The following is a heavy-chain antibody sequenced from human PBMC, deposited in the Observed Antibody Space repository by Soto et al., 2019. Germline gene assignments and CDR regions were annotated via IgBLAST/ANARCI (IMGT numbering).Heavy chain of an antibody. CDR2: IIHSEST. CDR3: ARQRPTDGRWEFANYYGMDV. Sequence: SETLSLTCTVSGGSISDDYWSWIRQPPGKGLEWIGHIIHSESTKYNPSLKSRVTISVDTSKNQFSLKLSSVTAADTAVYYCARQRPTDGRWEFANYYGMDVWGQGTPVTVSS. J-gene: IGHJ6*02. V-gene: IGHV4-34*12. D-gene: IGHD1-26*01. CDR1: GGSISDDY.